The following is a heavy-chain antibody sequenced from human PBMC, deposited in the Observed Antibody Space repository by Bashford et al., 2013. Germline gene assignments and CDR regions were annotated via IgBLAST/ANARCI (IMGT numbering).Heavy chain of an antibody. CDR2: IYYSGDT. Sequence: SETLSLTCTVSGGSISSGGYYWSWIRQHPGKGLEWIGYIYYSGDTYYNPSLKSRVTIAVDTSKNQFSLKLSSVTAADTAVYYCARYLIAADGTYFDYWGQGSLVTVSS. J-gene: IGHJ4*02. CDR3: ARYLIAADGTYFDY. V-gene: IGHV4-31*03. D-gene: IGHD6-13*01. CDR1: GGSISSGGYY.